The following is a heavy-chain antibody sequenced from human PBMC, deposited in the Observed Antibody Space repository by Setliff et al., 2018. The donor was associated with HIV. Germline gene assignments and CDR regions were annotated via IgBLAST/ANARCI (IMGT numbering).Heavy chain of an antibody. CDR3: ARDLKRPNSNFWGGYPIPFDS. CDR2: INTNTGNP. J-gene: IGHJ4*02. D-gene: IGHD3-3*01. Sequence: ASVKVSCKASGYTFNNYAMNWVRQAPGQGLELMGWINTNTGNPTYAQGFTGRFVFSLDTSVSTAYLQISSLKAEDTAVYFCARDLKRPNSNFWGGYPIPFDSWGQGTLVTVPS. CDR1: GYTFNNYA. V-gene: IGHV7-4-1*02.